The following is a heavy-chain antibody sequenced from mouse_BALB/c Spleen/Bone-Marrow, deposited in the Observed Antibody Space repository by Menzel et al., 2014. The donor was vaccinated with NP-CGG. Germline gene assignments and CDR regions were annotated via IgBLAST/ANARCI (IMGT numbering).Heavy chain of an antibody. V-gene: IGHV1-82*01. J-gene: IGHJ3*01. CDR1: GYAFSSSW. Sequence: QVQLQQSGPELVKPGASVKISCKASGYAFSSSWMNWVKQRPGQGLEWIGRIYPGDGDTNYNGRFKGKATLTADKSSSTAYMQLSSLTSVGSAVYFCARGRDWDAWFAYWGQGTLVTVSA. CDR3: ARGRDWDAWFAY. CDR2: IYPGDGDT. D-gene: IGHD4-1*01.